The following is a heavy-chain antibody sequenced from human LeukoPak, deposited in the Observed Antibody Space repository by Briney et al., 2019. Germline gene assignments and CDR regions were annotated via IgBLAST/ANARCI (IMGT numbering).Heavy chain of an antibody. CDR2: IKQDGSEK. CDR1: GFTFSSYW. V-gene: IGHV3-7*01. CDR3: ARDSSSWPPVNLFSDY. J-gene: IGHJ4*02. D-gene: IGHD6-13*01. Sequence: GGSLRPSCAASGFTFSSYWMSWVRQAPGKGLEWVANIKQDGSEKYYVDSVKGRFTISRDNAKNSLYLQMNSLRAEDTAVYYCARDSSSWPPVNLFSDYWGQGTLVTVSS.